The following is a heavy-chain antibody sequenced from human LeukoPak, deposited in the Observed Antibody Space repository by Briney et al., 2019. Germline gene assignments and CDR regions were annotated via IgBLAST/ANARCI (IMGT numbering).Heavy chain of an antibody. J-gene: IGHJ6*02. V-gene: IGHV1-18*01. Sequence: ASVKVSCKASGYTFTSYGISWVRQAPGQGLEWMGWISAYNGNTNYAQKLQGRVTMTTDTSTSTAYMELRSLRSDDTAVYYCARHIDDSYYWYGMDVWGQGTTVTVSS. CDR3: ARHIDDSYYWYGMDV. D-gene: IGHD2-21*02. CDR2: ISAYNGNT. CDR1: GYTFTSYG.